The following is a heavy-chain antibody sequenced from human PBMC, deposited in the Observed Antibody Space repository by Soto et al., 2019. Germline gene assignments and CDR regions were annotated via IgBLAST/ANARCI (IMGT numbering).Heavy chain of an antibody. D-gene: IGHD5-12*01. CDR1: GGSISSGGYY. CDR2: IYYSGST. V-gene: IGHV4-31*03. J-gene: IGHJ4*02. Sequence: SETLSLTCTVSGGSISSGGYYWSWIRQHPGKGLEWIGYIYYSGSTYYNPPLKSRVTISVDTSKNQFSLKLSSVTAADTAVYYCARDGRRDGYNRYFDYWGQGTLVTVSS. CDR3: ARDGRRDGYNRYFDY.